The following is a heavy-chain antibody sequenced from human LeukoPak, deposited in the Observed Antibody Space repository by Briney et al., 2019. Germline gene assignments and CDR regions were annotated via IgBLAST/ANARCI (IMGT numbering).Heavy chain of an antibody. Sequence: KASETLSLTCTVSGGSISSSSYYWGWIRQPPGKGLEWIGSIYYSGSTYYNPSLKSRVTISVDTSKNQFSLQLSSVTAADTAVYYCARHPYYSSGWYPSKDVWGKGTTVTVSS. CDR3: ARHPYYSSGWYPSKDV. CDR1: GGSISSSSYY. V-gene: IGHV4-39*01. J-gene: IGHJ6*04. D-gene: IGHD6-19*01. CDR2: IYYSGST.